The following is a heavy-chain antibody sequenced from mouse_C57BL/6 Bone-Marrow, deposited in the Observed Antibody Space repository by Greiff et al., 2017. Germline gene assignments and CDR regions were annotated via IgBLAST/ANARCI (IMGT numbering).Heavy chain of an antibody. J-gene: IGHJ2*01. CDR3: AIQGGAFDY. CDR2: ISSGGSYT. Sequence: EVQGVESGGDLVKPGGSLKLSCAASGFTFSSYGMSWVRQTPDKRLEWVATISSGGSYTYYPDSVKGRFTISRDNAKNTLYLQMSSLKSEDTAMYYCAIQGGAFDYWGQGTTLTVSS. CDR1: GFTFSSYG. V-gene: IGHV5-6*01.